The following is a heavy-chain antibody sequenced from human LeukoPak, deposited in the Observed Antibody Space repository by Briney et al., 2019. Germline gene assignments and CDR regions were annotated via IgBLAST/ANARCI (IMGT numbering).Heavy chain of an antibody. CDR3: ARAWSGYSPYYFDY. Sequence: ASVKVSCKASGGTFSSYAISWVRQAPGQGLEWMGRIIPIFGKANYAQKFQGRVTITTDESTSTAYMELSSLRSEDTAVYYCARAWSGYSPYYFDYWGQGTLVTVSS. D-gene: IGHD3-3*01. CDR2: IIPIFGKA. V-gene: IGHV1-69*05. J-gene: IGHJ4*02. CDR1: GGTFSSYA.